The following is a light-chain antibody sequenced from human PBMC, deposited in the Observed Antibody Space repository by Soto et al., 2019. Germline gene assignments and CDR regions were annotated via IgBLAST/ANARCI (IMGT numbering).Light chain of an antibody. Sequence: QSALTQPASVSGSPGQSITISCTGTSSDVGTYNFVSWYQQHPGKAPKLMIYGVSNRPSGVSNRFSGSKSGNTASLTISGLQAEEEADYYCSSYTSSSSFVLFGGGTKLTVL. CDR1: SSDVGTYNF. J-gene: IGLJ2*01. CDR3: SSYTSSSSFVL. V-gene: IGLV2-14*01. CDR2: GVS.